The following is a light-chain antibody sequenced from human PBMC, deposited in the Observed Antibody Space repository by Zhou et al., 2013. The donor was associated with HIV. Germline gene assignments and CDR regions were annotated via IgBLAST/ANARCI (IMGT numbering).Light chain of an antibody. Sequence: EVVLPQSPDSLSLSPGERATLSCRASRTVSSSALAWYQQKPGQAPRLLIYGTSNRAPGIPDRFSGSGSGTDFTLTITRVDPEDIAVYFCQQFDGSPPIIFGRGTRLEIK. J-gene: IGKJ5*01. CDR1: RTVSSSA. CDR3: QQFDGSPPII. V-gene: IGKV3-20*01. CDR2: GTS.